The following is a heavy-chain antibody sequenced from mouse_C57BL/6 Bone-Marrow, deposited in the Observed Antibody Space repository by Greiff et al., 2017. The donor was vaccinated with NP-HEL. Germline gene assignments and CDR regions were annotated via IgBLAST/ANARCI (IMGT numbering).Heavy chain of an antibody. J-gene: IGHJ3*01. V-gene: IGHV5-4*01. CDR3: AREEGADYAWFAY. CDR2: ISDGGSYT. Sequence: EVKLVESGGGLVKPGGSLKLSCAASGFTFSSYAMSWVRQTPEKRLEWVATISDGGSYTYYPDNVKGRFTLSRDNAKNNLYLQMSHLKSEDTAMYYGAREEGADYAWFAYWGQGTLVTVSA. D-gene: IGHD2-4*01. CDR1: GFTFSSYA.